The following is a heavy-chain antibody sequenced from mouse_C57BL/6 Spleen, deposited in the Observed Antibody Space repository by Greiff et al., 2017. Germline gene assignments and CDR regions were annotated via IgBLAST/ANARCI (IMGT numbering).Heavy chain of an antibody. D-gene: IGHD4-1*01. Sequence: QVQLKESGAELVKPGASVKLSCKASGYTFTEYTIHWVKQRSGQGLEWIGWFYPGSGSIKYNEKFKDKATLTADKSSSTVYMELSRLTSEDSAVYFCARHEGPRWDEYYFDYWGQGTTLTVSS. CDR2: FYPGSGSI. V-gene: IGHV1-62-2*01. CDR3: ARHEGPRWDEYYFDY. CDR1: GYTFTEYT. J-gene: IGHJ2*01.